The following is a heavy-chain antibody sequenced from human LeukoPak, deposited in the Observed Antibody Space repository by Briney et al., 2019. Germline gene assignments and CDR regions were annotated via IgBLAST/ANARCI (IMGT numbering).Heavy chain of an antibody. CDR1: GGSISSYY. CDR3: ARDSWGYYDGSGYYYYFDY. CDR2: IYYSGST. Sequence: SETLSLTCTVSGGSISSYYWSWTPQPPGKGLEWIGYIYYSGSTNYNPFLKSRVTISLDTSKNQFSLMLSSVTAADTAVYYCARDSWGYYDGSGYYYYFDYWGQGTLVTVSS. V-gene: IGHV4-59*01. D-gene: IGHD3-22*01. J-gene: IGHJ4*02.